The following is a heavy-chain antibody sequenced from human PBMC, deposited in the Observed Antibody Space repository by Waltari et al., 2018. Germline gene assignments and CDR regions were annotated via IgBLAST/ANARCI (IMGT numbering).Heavy chain of an antibody. D-gene: IGHD3-3*01. CDR1: GDSINNYY. Sequence: QVQLQESGPGLVKPSETLSLTCSVSGDSINNYYWNWIRQPPGKELEWIGYIAYNGRTNYNPSLKSRVTISVDTSKTQFSLKLRSVTAADTAVYYCARSYDFWSGYPLDHWGQGTLVTV. CDR3: ARSYDFWSGYPLDH. CDR2: IAYNGRT. V-gene: IGHV4-59*01. J-gene: IGHJ4*02.